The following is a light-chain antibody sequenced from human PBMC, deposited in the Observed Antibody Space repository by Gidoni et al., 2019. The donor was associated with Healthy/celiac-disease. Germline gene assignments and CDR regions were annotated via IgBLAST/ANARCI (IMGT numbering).Light chain of an antibody. Sequence: ELVLTPPSGTLSSSPGERATLSCRASQSVSSSYLAWYQQKPGQAPRLLIYGASSRATGIPDRFSGSGSGTDFTLTISRLEPEDFAVYYCQQYGSSPQTFXQXTKVEIK. CDR2: GAS. J-gene: IGKJ1*01. CDR1: QSVSSSY. V-gene: IGKV3-20*01. CDR3: QQYGSSPQT.